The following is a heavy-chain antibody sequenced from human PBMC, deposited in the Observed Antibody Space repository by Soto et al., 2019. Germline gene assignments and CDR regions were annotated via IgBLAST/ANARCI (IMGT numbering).Heavy chain of an antibody. Sequence: EVQLLESGGGLVQPGGSLRVSCAASGFPFSSYALSWVRLAPGKGLEWVSTISGSDGSTYYADPVKGRFTISRDSSRNTLYLQMSSLRVEDTAVYYCAKEAAAGLYFFDYWGQGTLVTVSS. CDR3: AKEAAAGLYFFDY. D-gene: IGHD6-13*01. J-gene: IGHJ4*02. CDR2: ISGSDGST. V-gene: IGHV3-23*01. CDR1: GFPFSSYA.